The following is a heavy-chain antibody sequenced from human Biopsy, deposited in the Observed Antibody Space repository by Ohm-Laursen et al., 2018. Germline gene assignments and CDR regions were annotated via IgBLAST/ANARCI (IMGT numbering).Heavy chain of an antibody. CDR1: GGTFSNYG. V-gene: IGHV1-69*06. J-gene: IGHJ1*01. Sequence: VASVKVSCKAPGGTFSNYGVNWVRQAPGQGLEWLGGNIPILGTGNYAQKFQDRVTVAADTSTSTATMELRSLRSDDTAMYYCATKLTGYFHHWGQGTLVIVSS. CDR2: NIPILGTG. CDR3: ATKLTGYFHH. D-gene: IGHD3-9*01.